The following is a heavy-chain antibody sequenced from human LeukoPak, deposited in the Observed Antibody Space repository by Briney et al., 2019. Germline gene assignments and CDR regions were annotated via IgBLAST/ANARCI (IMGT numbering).Heavy chain of an antibody. CDR1: GGSFSGYY. J-gene: IGHJ3*02. D-gene: IGHD2-15*01. V-gene: IGHV4-34*01. CDR2: INHSGST. Sequence: SETLSLTCAVYGGSFSGYYWSWIRQPPGKGLEWIGEINHSGSTNYNPSLKSRVTISVDTSKNQFSLKLSSVTAADTAVYYCARLALDCSGGSRDAFDIWGQGTMVTVSS. CDR3: ARLALDCSGGSRDAFDI.